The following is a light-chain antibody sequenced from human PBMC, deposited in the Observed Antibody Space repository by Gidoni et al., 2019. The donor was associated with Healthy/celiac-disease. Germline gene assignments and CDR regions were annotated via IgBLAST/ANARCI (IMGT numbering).Light chain of an antibody. J-gene: IGKJ3*01. CDR2: DAS. V-gene: IGKV3-11*01. Sequence: EIMLTQSPATLSLSPGERATLSCRASQSFSSYLAWYQQKPGKAPRLLIYDASNRATGIPARFSGSGSGTDFTLTISSLEPEDFAVYYCQQRSNWPPFTFGPGTKVDIK. CDR3: QQRSNWPPFT. CDR1: QSFSSY.